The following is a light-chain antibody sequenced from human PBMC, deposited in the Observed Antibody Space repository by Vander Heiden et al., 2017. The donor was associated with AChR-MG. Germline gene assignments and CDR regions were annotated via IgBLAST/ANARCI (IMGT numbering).Light chain of an antibody. V-gene: IGLV2-23*01. CDR2: EGT. J-gene: IGLJ2*01. Sequence: QSALTQPASVSGSPGPSITVSCTGTSGDVGNYNLVSWYQQHPGTAPKLIIYEGTKRPSGVSNRFSGSKSGDTASLTISGLQAEDEADYYCCSYANSDTPVFGGGTKVTVL. CDR3: CSYANSDTPV. CDR1: SGDVGNYNL.